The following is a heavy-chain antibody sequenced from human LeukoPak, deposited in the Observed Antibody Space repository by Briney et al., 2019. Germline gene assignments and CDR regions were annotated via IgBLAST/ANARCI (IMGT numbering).Heavy chain of an antibody. D-gene: IGHD6-19*01. CDR2: ISGSGGST. J-gene: IGHJ6*02. Sequence: GGSLRLSCAASGFTFSSYAMSWVRQAQGKGLEWVSAISGSGGSTYYADSVKGRFTVSRDSSRNTLYLQMNSLRAEDTAVYYCAKIVATVAGYGMDVWGQGTTVTVSS. CDR3: AKIVATVAGYGMDV. V-gene: IGHV3-23*01. CDR1: GFTFSSYA.